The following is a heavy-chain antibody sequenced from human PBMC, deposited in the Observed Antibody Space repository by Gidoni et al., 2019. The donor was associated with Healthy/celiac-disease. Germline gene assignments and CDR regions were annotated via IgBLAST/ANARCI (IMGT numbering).Heavy chain of an antibody. J-gene: IGHJ6*02. CDR1: FSGYY. V-gene: IGHV4-34*01. D-gene: IGHD6-19*01. Sequence: FSGYYWSWIRQPPGKGLEWIGEINHSGSTNYNPSLKSRVTISVDTSKNQFSLKLSSVTAADTAVYYCATPDEYSSGLYGMDVWGQGTTVTVSS. CDR2: INHSGST. CDR3: ATPDEYSSGLYGMDV.